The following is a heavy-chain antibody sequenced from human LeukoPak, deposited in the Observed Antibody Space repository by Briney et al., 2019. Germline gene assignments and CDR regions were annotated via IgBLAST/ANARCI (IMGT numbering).Heavy chain of an antibody. Sequence: GSLRLSCAASGFTVSSNYMSWVRQAPGKGLEWVSVIYSGGSTYYADSVKGRFTISRDNAKNSLYLQMNSLRAEDTAVYYCAREYSSWHDYWGQGTLVTVSS. J-gene: IGHJ4*02. D-gene: IGHD6-13*01. CDR2: IYSGGST. CDR1: GFTVSSNY. CDR3: AREYSSWHDY. V-gene: IGHV3-53*01.